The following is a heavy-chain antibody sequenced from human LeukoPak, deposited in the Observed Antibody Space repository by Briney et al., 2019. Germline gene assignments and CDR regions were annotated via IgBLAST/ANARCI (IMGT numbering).Heavy chain of an antibody. CDR3: AKAPVTSCRGAICYPLDS. V-gene: IGHV3-23*01. D-gene: IGHD2-15*01. CDR2: ISSSDDGT. J-gene: IGHJ4*02. Sequence: GGSLRLSCAASGFSLSSYAMSWVRQAPGKGLEWVSAISSSDDGTYHAGSVRGRFTISRDSSKNTLYLQMNNLRTEDAAIYYCAKAPVTSCRGAICYPLDSWGQGTLVTVSS. CDR1: GFSLSSYA.